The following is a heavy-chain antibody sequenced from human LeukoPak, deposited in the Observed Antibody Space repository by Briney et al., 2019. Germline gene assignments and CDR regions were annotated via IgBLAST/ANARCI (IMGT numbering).Heavy chain of an antibody. D-gene: IGHD2-15*01. CDR3: TRRDCSGGSCYLDC. CDR2: IRSKANSYAT. J-gene: IGHJ4*02. V-gene: IGHV3-73*01. CDR1: GFTFSGSA. Sequence: GGSLRLSCAASGFTFSGSAMHWVRQASGKGLEWIGRIRSKANSYATAYAASVKGRFTISRDDSKITAYLQMNSLKTVDTAVYYCTRRDCSGGSCYLDCWGQGTLVTVSS.